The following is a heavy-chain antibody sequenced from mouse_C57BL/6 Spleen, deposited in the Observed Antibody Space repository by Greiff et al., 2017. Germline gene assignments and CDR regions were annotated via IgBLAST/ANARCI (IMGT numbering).Heavy chain of an antibody. Sequence: EVHLVESGPELVKPGASVKISCKASGYSFTGYYMNWVKQSPEKSLEWIGEINPSTGGTTYNQKFKAKATLTVDKSSSTAYMQLKSLTSEDSAVYYCARRGYFDYWGQGTTLTVSS. V-gene: IGHV1-42*01. CDR2: INPSTGGT. CDR3: ARRGYFDY. J-gene: IGHJ2*01. CDR1: GYSFTGYY.